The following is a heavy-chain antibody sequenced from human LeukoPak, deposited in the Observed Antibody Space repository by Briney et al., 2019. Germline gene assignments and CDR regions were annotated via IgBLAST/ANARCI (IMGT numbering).Heavy chain of an antibody. V-gene: IGHV3-7*04. J-gene: IGHJ3*02. D-gene: IGHD1-14*01. CDR1: GFIFSSHW. CDR3: ARAVSNGFDI. CDR2: IKQDGSEK. Sequence: GGSLRLSCAASGFIFSSHWMSWVRQAPGKGLEWVAIIKQDGSEKYYVDSVKGRFTISRDNAKNSLFLQMNSLRAEDTAVFYCARAVSNGFDIWGQGTMVTVSS.